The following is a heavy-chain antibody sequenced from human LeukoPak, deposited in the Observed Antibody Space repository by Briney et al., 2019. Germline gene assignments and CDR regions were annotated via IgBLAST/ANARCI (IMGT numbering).Heavy chain of an antibody. CDR2: ISAYNGNT. V-gene: IGHV1-18*01. J-gene: IGHJ3*02. CDR3: AREGSAYCGGDCSLSGDAFDI. Sequence: GASVKVSCKASGYTFTSYGISWVRQAPGQGLEWMGWISAYNGNTNYAQKLQGRVTMTTDTSTSTAYMELRSLRSEDTAVYYCAREGSAYCGGDCSLSGDAFDIWGQGTMVTVSS. D-gene: IGHD2-21*02. CDR1: GYTFTSYG.